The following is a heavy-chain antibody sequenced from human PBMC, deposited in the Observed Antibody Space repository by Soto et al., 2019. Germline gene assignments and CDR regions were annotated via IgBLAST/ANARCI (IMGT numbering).Heavy chain of an antibody. CDR1: GASISSSNW. Sequence: SETLSLTCAVSGASISSSNWWSWSRQPPGNGLEWIGEIYHSGSTNYNPSLKSRLTISVDKSKNQFYLKLRSVTAADTAVYHCARVLASGGYSGRYGNDYWGQGSLVTVTS. CDR3: ARVLASGGYSGRYGNDY. V-gene: IGHV4-4*02. D-gene: IGHD1-26*01. J-gene: IGHJ4*02. CDR2: IYHSGST.